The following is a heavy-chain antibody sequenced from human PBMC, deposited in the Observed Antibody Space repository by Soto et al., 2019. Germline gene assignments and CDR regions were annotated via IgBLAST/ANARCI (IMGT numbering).Heavy chain of an antibody. Sequence: ASVKVSCKASGYTFTGYYMHWVRQAPGQGLEWMGWINPNQGGTNYAQKFQDRVTMTTDKSASTAYMELRSLRPEDTALYYCAKSLVFVDHAYMDVWGKGTTVTVSS. CDR2: INPNQGGT. V-gene: IGHV1-2*02. CDR3: AKSLVFVDHAYMDV. D-gene: IGHD2-21*01. J-gene: IGHJ6*03. CDR1: GYTFTGYY.